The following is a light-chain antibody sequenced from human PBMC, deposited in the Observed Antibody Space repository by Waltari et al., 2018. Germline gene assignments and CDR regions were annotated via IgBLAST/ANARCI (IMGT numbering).Light chain of an antibody. CDR1: ILAKKY. V-gene: IGLV3-27*01. CDR3: YCAADDNRL. CDR2: KDP. Sequence: SYELTQPSSVSVSPGQTAKISCSGNILAKKYARWFQQKPGQAPVLIIYKDPERPAGIPERFSGSSSGTTVTLTVSGAQVEDEADYYCYCAADDNRLFGGGTKLTVL. J-gene: IGLJ2*01.